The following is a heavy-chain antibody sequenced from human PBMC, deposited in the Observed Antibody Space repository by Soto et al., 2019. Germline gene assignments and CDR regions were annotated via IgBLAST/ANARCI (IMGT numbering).Heavy chain of an antibody. CDR2: VNPNSGNT. V-gene: IGHV1-8*01. J-gene: IGHJ6*02. CDR3: VRGKDYYYGMDV. CDR1: GYTFTNYD. Sequence: ASVKVSFKASGYTFTNYDINWVRRATGQGLEWMGWVNPNSGNTGNAQKFQGRLTMTRNTAISTAYMELSSLTSEDTAIYYCVRGKDYYYGMDVWGQGTTVTVSS.